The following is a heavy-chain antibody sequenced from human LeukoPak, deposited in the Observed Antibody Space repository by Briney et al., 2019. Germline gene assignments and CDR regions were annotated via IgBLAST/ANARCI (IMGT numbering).Heavy chain of an antibody. V-gene: IGHV3-23*01. Sequence: GGSLRLSCAASGFTFSSYAMSWVRQAPGKGLEWVSGITGSGGSTYYADSVKGHFTISRDNSKNTLYLQMNSLRDEDTALYYCAKGQYGSTSSYDSWGQGTLVTVSS. CDR3: AKGQYGSTSSYDS. CDR1: GFTFSSYA. J-gene: IGHJ5*02. D-gene: IGHD2-2*01. CDR2: ITGSGGST.